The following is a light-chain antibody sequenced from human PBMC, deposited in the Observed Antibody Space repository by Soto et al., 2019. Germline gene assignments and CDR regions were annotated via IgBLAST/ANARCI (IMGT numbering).Light chain of an antibody. Sequence: IGVTKSPATLSVSLGARATLSCRASQSVSSNLVWYQRKPGQAPRLLIYGASTRTEGIPARFSGSGYGTEFTLTISSLQSEDFAVYYCQQYDNWPITFGQGTRLEIK. V-gene: IGKV3-15*01. CDR3: QQYDNWPIT. CDR1: QSVSSN. CDR2: GAS. J-gene: IGKJ5*01.